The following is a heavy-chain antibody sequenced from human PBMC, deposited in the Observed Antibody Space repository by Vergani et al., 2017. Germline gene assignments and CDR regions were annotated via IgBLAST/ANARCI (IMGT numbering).Heavy chain of an antibody. CDR2: ISGSGAST. J-gene: IGHJ4*02. D-gene: IGHD1/OR15-1a*01. CDR3: AKSPNFNNRPTDY. Sequence: EVQLLESGGGVVQPGGSLRLSCAASGFIFSSHAMTWVRQAPWKGLEWVSTISGSGASTYYADSVKGRFSISRDNSKNTLLLQMNSLRAKDTAVYYCAKSPNFNNRPTDYWGQGTLVTVSS. V-gene: IGHV3-23*01. CDR1: GFIFSSHA.